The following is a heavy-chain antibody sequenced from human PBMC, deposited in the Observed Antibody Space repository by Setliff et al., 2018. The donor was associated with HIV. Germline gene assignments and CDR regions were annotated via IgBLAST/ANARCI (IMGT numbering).Heavy chain of an antibody. CDR3: ARVGSYWSTFDY. CDR2: INTGTGNP. J-gene: IGHJ4*02. CDR1: GYTLTTFG. D-gene: IGHD1-26*01. Sequence: ASVKVSCKASGYTLTTFGISWVRQAPGQGLEWMGWINTGTGNPMYAQGFTGRFVFSLDTTVSTAYLQINSLKTEDTAMYYCARVGSYWSTFDYWGQGALVTVSS. V-gene: IGHV7-4-1*02.